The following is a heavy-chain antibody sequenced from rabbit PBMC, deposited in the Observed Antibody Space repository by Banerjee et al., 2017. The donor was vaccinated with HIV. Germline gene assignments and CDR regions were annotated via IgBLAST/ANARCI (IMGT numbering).Heavy chain of an antibody. J-gene: IGHJ4*01. Sequence: QQQLEESGGGLVKPGGTLTLTCKASGFTFSSTYGICWVRQAPGKGLEWIGCIYTNSGRTWYASWVNGRFTISRSTTLNTVDLKMTSLTAADTATYFCVRRDSSGWWYFNLWGQGTLVTVS. CDR3: VRRDSSGWWYFNL. CDR2: IYTNSGRT. CDR1: GFTFSSTYG. D-gene: IGHD1-1*01. V-gene: IGHV1S43*01.